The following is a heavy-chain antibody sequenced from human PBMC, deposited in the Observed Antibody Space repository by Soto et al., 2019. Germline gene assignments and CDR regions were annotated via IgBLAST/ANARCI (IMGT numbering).Heavy chain of an antibody. CDR2: TYYRSRWYN. CDR1: GDSVSSNSAA. Sequence: SQTLSLTCAISGDSVSSNSAAWNWIRRSPSGGLEWLGRTYYRSRWYNDYAVSVRSRITINPDTSKNQFSLHLDSVTPEDTAVYSWAGTTSIQWYYLDVWGKGTPVTVSS. CDR3: AGTTSIQWYYLDV. J-gene: IGHJ6*03. D-gene: IGHD1-7*01. V-gene: IGHV6-1*01.